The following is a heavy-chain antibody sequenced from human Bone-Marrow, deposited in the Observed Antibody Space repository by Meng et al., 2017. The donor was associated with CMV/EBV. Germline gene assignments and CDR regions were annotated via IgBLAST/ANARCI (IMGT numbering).Heavy chain of an antibody. CDR2: IYSGGST. J-gene: IGHJ6*02. V-gene: IGHV3-53*01. Sequence: GESLKISCAASGFTVSSNYMSWVRQAPGKGLEWVSVIYSGGSTYYADSVKGRFTISRDNSKNTLYLQMNSLRAEDTAVYYCARSYYYGMDVWGQGTTVTVS. CDR1: GFTVSSNY. CDR3: ARSYYYGMDV.